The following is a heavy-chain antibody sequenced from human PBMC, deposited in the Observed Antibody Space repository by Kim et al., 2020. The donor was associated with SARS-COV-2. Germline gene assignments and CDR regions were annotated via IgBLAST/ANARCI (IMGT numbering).Heavy chain of an antibody. CDR3: ARGVCSSTSCYEHNWFDP. J-gene: IGHJ5*02. CDR1: GYTFTSYG. Sequence: ASVKVSCKASGYTFTSYGISWVRQAPGQGLEWMGWISAYNGNTNYAQKLQGRVTMTTDTSTSTAYMELRSLRSDDTAVYYCARGVCSSTSCYEHNWFDPWGQGTLVTVSS. D-gene: IGHD2-2*01. V-gene: IGHV1-18*04. CDR2: ISAYNGNT.